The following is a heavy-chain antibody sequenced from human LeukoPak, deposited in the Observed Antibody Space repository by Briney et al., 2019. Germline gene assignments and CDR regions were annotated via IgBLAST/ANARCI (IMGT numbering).Heavy chain of an antibody. CDR1: GFTFDDYA. D-gene: IGHD1/OR15-1a*01. J-gene: IGHJ4*02. V-gene: IGHV3-9*01. CDR2: ISWNSGSI. CDR3: AKDSGGKLEQLLFDY. Sequence: GRSLRLSCAASGFTFDDYAMHWVRQAPGKGLEWVSGISWNSGSIGYADSVKGRFTISRDNAKNSLYLQMNSLRAEDTALYYCAKDSGGKLEQLLFDYWGQGTLVTVSS.